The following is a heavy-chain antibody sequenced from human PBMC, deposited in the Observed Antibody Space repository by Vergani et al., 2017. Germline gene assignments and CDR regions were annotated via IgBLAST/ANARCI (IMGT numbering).Heavy chain of an antibody. CDR1: GFTFSSYA. D-gene: IGHD4-11*01. CDR2: ISGSGGNT. Sequence: EVQLLESGGGLVQPGGSLRLSCAASGFTFSSYAMSWVRQAPGKGLEWVSGISGSGGNTYYANSVKGRVTISRDNSKNTLYLQMNSLRAEDTAVYYCAKDYSNYGGEGYYYMDVWSKGTTVTVSS. J-gene: IGHJ6*03. CDR3: AKDYSNYGGEGYYYMDV. V-gene: IGHV3-23*01.